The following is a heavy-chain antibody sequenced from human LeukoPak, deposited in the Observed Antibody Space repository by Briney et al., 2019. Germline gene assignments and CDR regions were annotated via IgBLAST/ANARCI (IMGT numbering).Heavy chain of an antibody. CDR3: ARCTTGKTFGSLREIKKSREIDF. D-gene: IGHD1-1*01. J-gene: IGHJ4*02. CDR1: GFTFSSYE. V-gene: IGHV3-21*01. CDR2: ISSSSSYI. Sequence: GGSLRLSCAASGFTFSSYEMNWVRQAPGKGLEWVSSISSSSSYINYAGSVRGRLTVSRDNAKNSLFLQMDSLRGEDTAVYYCARCTTGKTFGSLREIKKSREIDFWGQGTLVTVSS.